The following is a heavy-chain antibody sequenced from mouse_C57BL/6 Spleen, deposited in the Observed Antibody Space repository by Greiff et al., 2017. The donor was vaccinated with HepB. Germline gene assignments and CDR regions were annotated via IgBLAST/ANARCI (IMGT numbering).Heavy chain of an antibody. V-gene: IGHV1-82*01. D-gene: IGHD3-1*01. CDR2: IYPGDGNT. Sequence: VQLQQSGPELVKPGASVKISCKASGYAFSSSWMNWVKQRPGKGLEWIGRIYPGDGNTNYNGKFKGKATLTADKSSSTAYLQLSSLTSEDSAVYFCAGGRLAWFAYWGQGTLVTVSA. J-gene: IGHJ3*01. CDR1: GYAFSSSW. CDR3: AGGRLAWFAY.